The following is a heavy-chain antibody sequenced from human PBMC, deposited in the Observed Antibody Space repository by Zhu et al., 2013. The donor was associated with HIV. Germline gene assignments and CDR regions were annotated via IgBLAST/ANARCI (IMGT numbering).Heavy chain of an antibody. CDR2: INPSGGST. CDR1: GYTFTSYY. D-gene: IGHD1-1*01. Sequence: AEVKKPGASVKVSCKASGYTFTSYYMHWVRQAPGQGLEWMGIINPSGGSTSYAQKFQGRVTMTWDTSTSTVYMDLSSLRSEDTAVYYCARFPHKTTRAGGRHFDYWGQGTLVTVSS. J-gene: IGHJ4*02. CDR3: ARFPHKTTRAGGRHFDY. V-gene: IGHV1-46*01.